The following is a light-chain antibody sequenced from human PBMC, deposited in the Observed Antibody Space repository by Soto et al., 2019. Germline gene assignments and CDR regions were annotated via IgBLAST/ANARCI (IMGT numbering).Light chain of an antibody. Sequence: ALQMTQSPSSLSASVGDRVTITCRASQDIRTELGWYQQKPGKAPKLLIYGATTLQSGVPSRFSGSGSGTDFTLTISGLQPEDCATYYCLQDYNYPRTFGQGTKVDIK. CDR1: QDIRTE. CDR3: LQDYNYPRT. V-gene: IGKV1-6*01. CDR2: GAT. J-gene: IGKJ1*01.